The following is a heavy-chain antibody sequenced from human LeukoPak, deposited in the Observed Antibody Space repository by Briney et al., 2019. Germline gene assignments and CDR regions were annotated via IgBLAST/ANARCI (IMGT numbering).Heavy chain of an antibody. D-gene: IGHD3-22*01. CDR3: ARESYYDSSGYYHHY. J-gene: IGHJ4*02. CDR2: ISSSGSTI. V-gene: IGHV3-11*01. Sequence: PGGSLRLSCAASGFTFSDYYMSWIRQAPGKGLEWVSYISSSGSTIYYADSVKGRFTISRDNAKNSLYLQMNSLRAEDTAVYYCARESYYDSSGYYHHYWGQGTLVTVSS. CDR1: GFTFSDYY.